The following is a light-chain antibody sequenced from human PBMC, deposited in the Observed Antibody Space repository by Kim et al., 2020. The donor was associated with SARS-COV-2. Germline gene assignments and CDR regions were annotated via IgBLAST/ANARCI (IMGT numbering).Light chain of an antibody. CDR2: DVS. Sequence: PGQSITISCPGTSSDVGGFNYVSWYQQHPGKAPKIMIYDVSHRPSGVSNRFSGSKSDNTALTISGLQAEDEADYYCSSFTVNSTLLFGGGTQLTVL. CDR1: SSDVGGFNY. J-gene: IGLJ2*01. V-gene: IGLV2-14*03. CDR3: SSFTVNSTLL.